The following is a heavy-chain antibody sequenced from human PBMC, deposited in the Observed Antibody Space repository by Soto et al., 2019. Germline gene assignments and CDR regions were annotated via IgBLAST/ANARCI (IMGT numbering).Heavy chain of an antibody. CDR3: AKSAYYYDSSGYYSYYYYGMDV. Sequence: GSLRLSCSASGFTFGSYAMSWVRQAPGKGLEWVSAISGSGGSTYYADSVKGRFTISRDNSKNTLYLQMNSLRAEDTAVYYCAKSAYYYDSSGYYSYYYYGMDVWGQGTTVTVSS. J-gene: IGHJ6*02. CDR2: ISGSGGST. CDR1: GFTFGSYA. V-gene: IGHV3-23*01. D-gene: IGHD3-22*01.